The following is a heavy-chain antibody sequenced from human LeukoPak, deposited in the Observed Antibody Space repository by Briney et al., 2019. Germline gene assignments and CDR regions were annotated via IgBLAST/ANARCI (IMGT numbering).Heavy chain of an antibody. J-gene: IGHJ4*02. V-gene: IGHV3-15*01. CDR1: GFTFSSYA. CDR3: SPRDY. CDR2: IKSKAHGGTT. Sequence: KAGGSLRLSCAASGFTFSSYAMSWVRQAPGKGLEWVGHIKSKAHGGTTDYAAPVKGRFTISRDDSKNMLYLEMNSLTTEDTAIYYCSPRDYWGQGTLVTVSS.